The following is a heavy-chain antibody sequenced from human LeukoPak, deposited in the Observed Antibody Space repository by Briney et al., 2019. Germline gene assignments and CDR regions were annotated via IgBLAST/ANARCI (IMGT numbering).Heavy chain of an antibody. V-gene: IGHV3-11*01. J-gene: IGHJ4*02. CDR1: GFTFSDYY. CDR3: ARRRYNWNAIDY. Sequence: PGGSLRLSCAASGFTFSDYYMSWIRQAPGKGLEWVSYISSSGSTLYYADSVKGRITISRDNAKNSLYLQMNSLRAEDTAVYYCARRRYNWNAIDYWGQGTLVTVSS. CDR2: ISSSGSTL. D-gene: IGHD1-20*01.